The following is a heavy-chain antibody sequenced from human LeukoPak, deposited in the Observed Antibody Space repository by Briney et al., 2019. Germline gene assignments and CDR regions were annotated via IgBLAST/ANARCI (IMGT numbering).Heavy chain of an antibody. CDR2: INSDGSST. V-gene: IGHV3-74*01. CDR3: ASSLVRGVIPY. CDR1: GYTFSSYW. D-gene: IGHD3-10*01. J-gene: IGHJ4*02. Sequence: GGSLRLSCAASGYTFSSYWMHWVRQAPGKGLVWVSRINSDGSSTSYADSVKGRFTISRDNAKNTLYLQMNSLRAEDTAVYYCASSLVRGVIPYWGQGTLVTVSS.